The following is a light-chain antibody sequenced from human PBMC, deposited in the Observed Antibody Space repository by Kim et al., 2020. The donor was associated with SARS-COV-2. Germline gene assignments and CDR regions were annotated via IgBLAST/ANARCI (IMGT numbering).Light chain of an antibody. J-gene: IGKJ1*01. Sequence: EIVMTQSPATLSVSPGERATLSCRASQSVNSNLAWYQQKPGQAPRLLIYGASTRATGIPARFRGSGSGTDFILTISSLQSEDFAVYYCQQYHNWPRGTSGQGTKVDIK. V-gene: IGKV3-15*01. CDR2: GAS. CDR3: QQYHNWPRGT. CDR1: QSVNSN.